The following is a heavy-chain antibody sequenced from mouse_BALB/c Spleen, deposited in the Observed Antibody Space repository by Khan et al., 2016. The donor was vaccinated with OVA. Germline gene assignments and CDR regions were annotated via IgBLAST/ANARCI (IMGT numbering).Heavy chain of an antibody. CDR3: VRFHGGY. Sequence: QIQLVQSGPELKKPGETVKISCKAAGYTFKDYVMNWVKQSPGEGLKWMGWMDTYTGEPTYADDFKGRFAFSLETSASTAYFPISSLTNDATATFFCVRFHGGYWGHGTTLTVSS. CDR2: MDTYTGEP. V-gene: IGHV9-3-1*01. CDR1: GYTFKDYV. J-gene: IGHJ2*01.